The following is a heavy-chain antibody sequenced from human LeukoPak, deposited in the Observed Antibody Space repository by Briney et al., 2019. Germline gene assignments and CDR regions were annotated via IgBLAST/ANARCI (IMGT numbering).Heavy chain of an antibody. D-gene: IGHD2-2*01. CDR3: ARDSSPWGVPAATNTGYYYYGMDV. CDR2: ISYDGGNK. CDR1: GFTFSSYA. Sequence: GSLRLSCAASGFTFSSYAMHWVRQAPGKGLEWVAVISYDGGNKYYADSVKGRFTISRDNSKNTLYLQMNSLRAEDTAVYYCARDSSPWGVPAATNTGYYYYGMDVWGQGTTVTVSS. J-gene: IGHJ6*02. V-gene: IGHV3-30*04.